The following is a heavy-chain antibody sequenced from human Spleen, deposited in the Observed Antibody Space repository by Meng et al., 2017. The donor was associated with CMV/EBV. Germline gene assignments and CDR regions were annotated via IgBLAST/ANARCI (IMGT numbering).Heavy chain of an antibody. J-gene: IGHJ6*02. CDR1: GFTFDDYA. D-gene: IGHD6-13*01. Sequence: SLKISCTASGFTFDDYAMHWVRLAPGKGLEWVSTITWNGQSTGYADSVKGRFTISRDNAKNSLYLQMNSLRGEDTALYYCTRDMWSSSISYFYGMDVWGQGTTVTVS. V-gene: IGHV3-9*01. CDR2: ITWNGQST. CDR3: TRDMWSSSISYFYGMDV.